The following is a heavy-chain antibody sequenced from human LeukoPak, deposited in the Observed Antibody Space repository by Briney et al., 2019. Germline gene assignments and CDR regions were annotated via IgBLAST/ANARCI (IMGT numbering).Heavy chain of an antibody. D-gene: IGHD1-1*01. Sequence: ASVKVSCKASGYIFISYAMHWVRQAPGQRLEWMGWITAGNGNTNYAQKLQGRVTMTTDTSTSTAYMELRSLRSDDTAVYYCAIAGYLPLDYWGQGTLVTVSS. CDR1: GYIFISYA. CDR3: AIAGYLPLDY. V-gene: IGHV1-3*01. J-gene: IGHJ4*02. CDR2: ITAGNGNT.